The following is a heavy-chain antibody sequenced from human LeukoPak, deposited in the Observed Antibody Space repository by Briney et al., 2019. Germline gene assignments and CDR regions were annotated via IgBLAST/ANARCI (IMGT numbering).Heavy chain of an antibody. CDR3: AKGGYTTCFDP. CDR1: GFTFSGCW. Sequence: PGGSLRLSCAASGFTFSGCWMGWGREAPGKGRGCGLNIRSNGGDTYYTDPVKVRFPISRYNSKTTLYLEMNSLRAEDTAVYYCAKGGYTTCFDPWGQGTLVTVSS. CDR2: IRSNGGDT. J-gene: IGHJ5*02. D-gene: IGHD5-12*01. V-gene: IGHV3-23*01.